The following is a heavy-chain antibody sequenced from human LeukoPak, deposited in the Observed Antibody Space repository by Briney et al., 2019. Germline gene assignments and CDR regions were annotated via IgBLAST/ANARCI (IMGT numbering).Heavy chain of an antibody. CDR3: ARDDCSSTSCYYYYGMDV. CDR2: ISYDGSNK. Sequence: GGSLRLSCAASGFTFSSYAMHWVRQAPGKGLEWVAVISYDGSNKYYADSVKGRLTISRDNSKNTLYLQMNSLRAEDTAVYYCARDDCSSTSCYYYYGMDVWGQGTTVTVSS. CDR1: GFTFSSYA. D-gene: IGHD2-2*01. V-gene: IGHV3-30-3*01. J-gene: IGHJ6*02.